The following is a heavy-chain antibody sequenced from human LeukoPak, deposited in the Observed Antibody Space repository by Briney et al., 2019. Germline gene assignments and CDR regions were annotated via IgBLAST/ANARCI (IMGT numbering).Heavy chain of an antibody. J-gene: IGHJ6*02. V-gene: IGHV1-18*01. CDR2: ISAYNGNT. CDR3: ARAVSRIFGVVILPTNRMDV. CDR1: GYTFTSYG. Sequence: ASVNVSCKASGYTFTSYGISWARQAPGQGLEWMGWISAYNGNTNYAQKLQGRVTMTTDTSQSKAYMELRSLRSDDTAVYYCARAVSRIFGVVILPTNRMDVWGQGTTVTVS. D-gene: IGHD3-3*01.